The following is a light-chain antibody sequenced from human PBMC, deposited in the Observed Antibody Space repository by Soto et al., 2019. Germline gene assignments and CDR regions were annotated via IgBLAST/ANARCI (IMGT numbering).Light chain of an antibody. CDR2: EVN. J-gene: IGLJ2*01. V-gene: IGLV2-8*01. Sequence: QSALTQPPSASGSPGQSVTISCTGTSSDVGAYNYVSWYQQHPGKAPKLMIYEVNNRPSGVPDRFSGSKSGNTASLTVSGLQAEDEADYYCRSYAGSNNLLFGGGTQLTVL. CDR1: SSDVGAYNY. CDR3: RSYAGSNNLL.